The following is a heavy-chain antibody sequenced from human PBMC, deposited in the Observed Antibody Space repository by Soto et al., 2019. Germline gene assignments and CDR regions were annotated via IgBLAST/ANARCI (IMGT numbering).Heavy chain of an antibody. CDR3: AREMATIHNWFDP. CDR2: IDPSDSYT. D-gene: IGHD5-12*01. J-gene: IGHJ5*02. Sequence: GESLKISCKGSGYSFTSYWISWVRQMPGKGLEWMGRIDPSDSYTNYSPSFQGHVTISADKSISTAYLQWSGLKASDTAMYYCAREMATIHNWFDPWGQGTLVTVSS. CDR1: GYSFTSYW. V-gene: IGHV5-10-1*01.